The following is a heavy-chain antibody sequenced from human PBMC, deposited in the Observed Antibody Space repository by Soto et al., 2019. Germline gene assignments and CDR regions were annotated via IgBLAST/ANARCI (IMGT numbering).Heavy chain of an antibody. D-gene: IGHD3-22*01. Sequence: GGSLRLSCAASGFTVSSNYMSWVRQAPGKGLEWVSVIYSGGSTYYADSVKGRFTISRDNSKNTLYLQMNSLRAEDTAVYYCARARPYDSSGYYYGAFDIWGQGTMVTV. CDR3: ARARPYDSSGYYYGAFDI. CDR2: IYSGGST. CDR1: GFTVSSNY. V-gene: IGHV3-53*01. J-gene: IGHJ3*02.